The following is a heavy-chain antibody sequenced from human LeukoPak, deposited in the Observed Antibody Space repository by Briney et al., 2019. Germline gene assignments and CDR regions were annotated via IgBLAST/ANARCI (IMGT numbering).Heavy chain of an antibody. Sequence: GGSLRLSCAASGFTFSNYWMTWVRQAPGKGLEWVAHINQDGSKEYYMDSVKARFTISRDNAKNSLSLQLNSLRAEDTAVYYCVRDGGVSGYDLLDYWGQGTLVTVSS. CDR1: GFTFSNYW. D-gene: IGHD5-12*01. V-gene: IGHV3-7*01. J-gene: IGHJ4*02. CDR2: INQDGSKE. CDR3: VRDGGVSGYDLLDY.